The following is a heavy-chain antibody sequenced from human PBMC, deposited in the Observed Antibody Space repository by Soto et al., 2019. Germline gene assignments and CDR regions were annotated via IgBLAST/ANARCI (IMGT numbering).Heavy chain of an antibody. CDR2: TYYRSKWYN. CDR3: ARDTTEGYYDFWSGYLNYGMDF. J-gene: IGHJ6*02. V-gene: IGHV6-1*01. CDR1: GDSVSSNSAA. Sequence: SQTLSLTCAISGDSVSSNSAAWNWIRQSPSRGLEWLGRTYYRSKWYNDYAVSVKSRITINPDTSKNQFSLQLNSVTPEDTAVYYCARDTTEGYYDFWSGYLNYGMDFWGQGTKVTVSS. D-gene: IGHD3-3*01.